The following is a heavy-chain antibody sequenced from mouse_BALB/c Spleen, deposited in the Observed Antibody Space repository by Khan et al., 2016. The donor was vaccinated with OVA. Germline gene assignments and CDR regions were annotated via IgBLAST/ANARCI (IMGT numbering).Heavy chain of an antibody. J-gene: IGHJ2*01. Sequence: VQLQQSGPELVKPGASVRMSCKASGYTFTSYVMHWVKQKPGQGLEWIGYIYPYNDDTKYNEKFKGKATLTSDKSSSTAYMELSSLTSEDSAVYYGAKDCRYDVYFDYRGQGTTLTVSS. CDR3: AKDCRYDVYFDY. CDR2: IYPYNDDT. CDR1: GYTFTSYV. D-gene: IGHD2-14*01. V-gene: IGHV1S136*01.